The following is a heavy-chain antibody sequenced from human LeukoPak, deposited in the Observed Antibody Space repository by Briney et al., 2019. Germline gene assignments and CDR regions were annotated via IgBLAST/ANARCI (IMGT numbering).Heavy chain of an antibody. Sequence: SETLSLTCAVYGGSFSGYYWSWIRQPPGKRLEWIGEINHSGSTNYNPSLKSRLTMSVDTSKNQFSLKLSSVTAADTAVYYCARGPRSANYYDSSDYYYWFDPWGQGTLVTVSS. CDR2: INHSGST. CDR1: GGSFSGYY. D-gene: IGHD3-22*01. CDR3: ARGPRSANYYDSSDYYYWFDP. J-gene: IGHJ5*02. V-gene: IGHV4-34*01.